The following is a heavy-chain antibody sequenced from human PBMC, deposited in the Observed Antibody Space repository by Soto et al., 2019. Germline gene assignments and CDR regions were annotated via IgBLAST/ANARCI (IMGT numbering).Heavy chain of an antibody. J-gene: IGHJ5*02. CDR3: ARVAEASARPWFDP. CDR2: IYYSGTT. V-gene: IGHV4-31*03. Sequence: QVQLQESGPGLVEPSQTLSLTCTVSGGSISSAAYYWSWIRQHPGTGLEWIGYIYYSGTTYYMSSLRSRVLISVDTSKNQFALKLTSVPAADTAVYYCARVAEASARPWFDPWGQGTLVTVSS. D-gene: IGHD2-21*01. CDR1: GGSISSAAYY.